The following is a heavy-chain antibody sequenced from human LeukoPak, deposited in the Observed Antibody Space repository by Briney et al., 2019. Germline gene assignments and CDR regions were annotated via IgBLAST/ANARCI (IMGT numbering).Heavy chain of an antibody. CDR3: LGTLHV. Sequence: GGSLRLSCKTSGFTFGDYAMTWVRQAPGKGLEWVGFIRSKAYGGTTQYAASVRGRFTISRDDSKSIVYLHMNSLKTEDTAVYYCLGTLHVWGKGTTVAISS. D-gene: IGHD1-26*01. CDR1: GFTFGDYA. J-gene: IGHJ6*04. CDR2: IRSKAYGGTT. V-gene: IGHV3-49*04.